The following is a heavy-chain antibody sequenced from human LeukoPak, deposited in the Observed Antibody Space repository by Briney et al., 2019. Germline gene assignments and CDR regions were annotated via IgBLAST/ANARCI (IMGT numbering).Heavy chain of an antibody. D-gene: IGHD6-13*01. CDR2: IKQDGSEK. CDR1: GFTFSSYW. Sequence: GGSLRLSCAASGFTFSSYWMSWVRQAPGKGLEWVANIKQDGSEKYYVDSVKGRFTISRDNAKNSLYLQMNSLRAEDTAVYYCARGHPIAAAGYYFDYWGQGTLVTVSS. CDR3: ARGHPIAAAGYYFDY. V-gene: IGHV3-7*01. J-gene: IGHJ4*02.